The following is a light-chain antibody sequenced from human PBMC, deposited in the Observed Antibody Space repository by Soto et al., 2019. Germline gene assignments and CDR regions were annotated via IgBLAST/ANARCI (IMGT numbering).Light chain of an antibody. V-gene: IGKV3-11*01. J-gene: IGKJ3*01. CDR2: DAS. CDR3: QQRSNWPPEFT. CDR1: QSVSSY. Sequence: EIVLTQSPATLSLSPGERATLSCRASQSVSSYLAWYQQKPGQAPRLLIYDASNRATGIPARFSGSGSGTDLTLTISSLEPEDFAVYYCQQRSNWPPEFTVGPGTKVDIK.